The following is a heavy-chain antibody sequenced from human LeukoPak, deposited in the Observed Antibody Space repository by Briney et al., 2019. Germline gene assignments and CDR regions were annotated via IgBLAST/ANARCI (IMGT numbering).Heavy chain of an antibody. V-gene: IGHV3-23*01. D-gene: IGHD6-6*01. CDR1: GFTFSSYA. CDR2: ISGSGGNT. Sequence: GGSLRLSCAASGFTFSSYAMSWVRQAPGKGLEWVSGISGSGGNTYYADSVKGRFTTSRDNSKNTLYLQMNSLRAEDTAVYYCAKFPAEAPGDWGQGTLVTVSS. J-gene: IGHJ4*02. CDR3: AKFPAEAPGD.